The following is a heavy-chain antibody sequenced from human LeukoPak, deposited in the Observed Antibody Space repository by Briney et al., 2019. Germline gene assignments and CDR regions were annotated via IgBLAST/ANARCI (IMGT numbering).Heavy chain of an antibody. D-gene: IGHD6-6*01. V-gene: IGHV4-59*08. CDR2: IYYSGST. J-gene: IGHJ4*02. CDR3: ARQNRYSSSSEFDY. CDR1: GGSISSYY. Sequence: PSETLSLTCTVSGGSISSYYWSWIRQPPGKGLEWIGYIYYSGSTNYNPSLKSRVTISVDTSRNHLSLKLGSVTAADTAVYYCARQNRYSSSSEFDYWGLGTLVTVSS.